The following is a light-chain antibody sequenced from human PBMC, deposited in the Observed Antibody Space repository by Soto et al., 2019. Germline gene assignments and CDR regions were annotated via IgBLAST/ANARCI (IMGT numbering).Light chain of an antibody. CDR3: AAWDDSLNGFYV. J-gene: IGLJ1*01. CDR2: SNN. Sequence: VTISCSGSSSNIGSNTVNWYQQLPGTAPKLLIYSNNQRPSGVPDRFSGSKSGTSASLAISGLQSEDEADYYCAAWDDSLNGFYVFGTGTKVTVL. V-gene: IGLV1-44*01. CDR1: SSNIGSNT.